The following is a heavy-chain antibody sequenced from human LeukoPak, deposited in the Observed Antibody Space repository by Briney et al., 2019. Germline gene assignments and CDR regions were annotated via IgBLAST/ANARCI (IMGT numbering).Heavy chain of an antibody. J-gene: IGHJ4*02. Sequence: SETLSLTCAVYGGSFSGYYWGWIRQPPGKGLEWIGEINHSGSTNYNPSLKSRVTISVDTSKNQFSLKLSSVTAADTAVYYCARLVVVVAAQRGNFDYWGQGTLVTVSS. CDR1: GGSFSGYY. V-gene: IGHV4-34*01. D-gene: IGHD2-15*01. CDR2: INHSGST. CDR3: ARLVVVVAAQRGNFDY.